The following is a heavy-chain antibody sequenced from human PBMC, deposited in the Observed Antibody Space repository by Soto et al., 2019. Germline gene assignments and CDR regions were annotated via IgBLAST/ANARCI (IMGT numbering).Heavy chain of an antibody. D-gene: IGHD3-3*01. Sequence: QERLVQSGAEVRKPGSSVKVSCKVTGGTSTRYAINWVRQAPGQGLEWMGGIVPMFGTSKYAQKFQGRVTITADTSTNIAYMELRSLRSGDTAVYYCNRGSEYDFLSGYFWGQGTLVSVSS. V-gene: IGHV1-69*06. J-gene: IGHJ4*02. CDR3: NRGSEYDFLSGYF. CDR1: GGTSTRYA. CDR2: IVPMFGTS.